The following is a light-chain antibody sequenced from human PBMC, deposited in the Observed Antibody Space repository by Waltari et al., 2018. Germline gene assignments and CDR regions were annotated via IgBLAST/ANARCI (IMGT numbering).Light chain of an antibody. CDR1: QSVSNN. Sequence: EIVMTQSPATLSVSPGHGATLSCRASQSVSNNLAWYQQKPGQAPRLLIYGASTRATGIPARFSGSGSGTDFTLTISSLQSEDFAVYYCQQYNDWPPLTFGGGTKVEIK. CDR3: QQYNDWPPLT. CDR2: GAS. J-gene: IGKJ4*01. V-gene: IGKV3-15*01.